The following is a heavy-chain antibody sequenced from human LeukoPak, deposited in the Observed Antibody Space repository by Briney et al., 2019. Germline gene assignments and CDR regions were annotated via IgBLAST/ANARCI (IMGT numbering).Heavy chain of an antibody. J-gene: IGHJ4*02. CDR2: INPNNGNT. V-gene: IGHV1-18*04. D-gene: IGHD3-3*01. Sequence: ASVKVSCKASGYTFTGYYMHWVRQAPGQGLEWMGWINPNNGNTNYAQNLQGRVTMTTDTSTSTAYMELRSLRSDDTAVYYCARDWASSYYYFDYWGQGTLVTVSS. CDR1: GYTFTGYY. CDR3: ARDWASSYYYFDY.